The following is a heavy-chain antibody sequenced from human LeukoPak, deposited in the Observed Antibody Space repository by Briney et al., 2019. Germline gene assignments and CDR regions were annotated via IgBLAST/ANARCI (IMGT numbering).Heavy chain of an antibody. CDR2: IKSKTDGGTT. J-gene: IGHJ4*02. CDR3: TTVANGGDFDY. Sequence: GGSLRLSCAASGFPFNIAWMSWVRQAPGKGLEWVGRIKSKTDGGTTDYAAPVKGRFRISRDDSKNTLYPQINSLETEDTAVYYCTTVANGGDFDYWGQGTLVTVSS. CDR1: GFPFNIAW. V-gene: IGHV3-15*01. D-gene: IGHD3-16*01.